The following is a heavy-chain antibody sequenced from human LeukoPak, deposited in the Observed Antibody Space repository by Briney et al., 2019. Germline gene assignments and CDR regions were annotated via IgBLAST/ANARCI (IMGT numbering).Heavy chain of an antibody. D-gene: IGHD6-19*01. Sequence: GGSLRLSCAASGFTVSNNYMSWVRQAPGKGLEWVSVVYSGGSTNYADSVNGRFTISRDNFKNTLYLQMNSPRAEDTAVYYCARVLADNSGWYHFDYWGQGTLVAVSS. CDR1: GFTVSNNY. V-gene: IGHV3-66*02. CDR3: ARVLADNSGWYHFDY. CDR2: VYSGGST. J-gene: IGHJ4*02.